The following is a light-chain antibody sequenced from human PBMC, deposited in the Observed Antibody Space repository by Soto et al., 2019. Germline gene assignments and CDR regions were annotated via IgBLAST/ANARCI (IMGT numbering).Light chain of an antibody. Sequence: DIQMTQSPSTLSASVGDRVTITCRASQRISIWLAWYQQKPGEAPKLLMYEASSLESGVPSRFSGSGSGTEFTLTITSLQPDDFATYYCQQYETYRSFGQGTRVEVK. CDR3: QQYETYRS. V-gene: IGKV1-5*03. CDR2: EAS. J-gene: IGKJ1*01. CDR1: QRISIW.